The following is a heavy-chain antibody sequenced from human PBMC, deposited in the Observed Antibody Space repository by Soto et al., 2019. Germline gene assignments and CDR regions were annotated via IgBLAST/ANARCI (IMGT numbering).Heavy chain of an antibody. J-gene: IGHJ4*02. Sequence: GGSLRLSCAASGFTFSSYAMNWVRQAPGKGLEWVSYISSSSITIYYADSVKGRFTISRDNAKNSLYLQMNSLRDEDTAVYYCARDPYGGNSRGYYFDYWGQGTLVTVSS. CDR3: ARDPYGGNSRGYYFDY. CDR2: ISSSSITI. CDR1: GFTFSSYA. V-gene: IGHV3-48*02. D-gene: IGHD4-17*01.